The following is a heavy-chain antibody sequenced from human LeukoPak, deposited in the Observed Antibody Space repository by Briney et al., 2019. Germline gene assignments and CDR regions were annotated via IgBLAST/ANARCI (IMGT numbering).Heavy chain of an antibody. CDR2: IYPGDSDT. J-gene: IGHJ5*02. D-gene: IGHD2-2*02. CDR3: ARLGLCSSTSCYTGANWFDP. Sequence: GESLKISCKGSGYSFTSYWSGWVRQMPGKGLEWMGIIYPGDSDTRYSPSFQGQVTISADKSISTAYLQWSSLKASDTAMYYCARLGLCSSTSCYTGANWFDPWGQGTLVTVSS. V-gene: IGHV5-51*01. CDR1: GYSFTSYW.